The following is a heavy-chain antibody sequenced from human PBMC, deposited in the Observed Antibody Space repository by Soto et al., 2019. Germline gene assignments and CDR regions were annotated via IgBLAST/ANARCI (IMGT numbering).Heavy chain of an antibody. CDR2: ISGSSDTI. V-gene: IGHV3-48*02. CDR1: GFTLSSYN. J-gene: IGHJ6*02. D-gene: IGHD6-13*01. Sequence: EVQLVESGGGLVQPGGSLRLSCSASGFTLSSYNMNWVRRAPGKGLEWVSYISGSSDTIYYADSVKGRFTISRDNAKNALYMQMDSLRDEDTAVYYCARDHGGSTWFVGIYYYFGVDVGGQGTTVTVSS. CDR3: ARDHGGSTWFVGIYYYFGVDV.